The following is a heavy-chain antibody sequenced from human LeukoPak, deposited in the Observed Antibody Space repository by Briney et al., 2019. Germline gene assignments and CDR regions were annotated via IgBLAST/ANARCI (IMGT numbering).Heavy chain of an antibody. D-gene: IGHD3-22*01. J-gene: IGHJ4*02. CDR3: ARTYYYDISGYYHDY. V-gene: IGHV4-4*09. CDR1: GGSISSYY. Sequence: SETLSLTCTVSGGSISSYYWSWIRQPPGKGLEWIGYIYTSGSTNYNPSLKSRVTISVDTSKNQFSLKLSSVTAADTAVYYCARTYYYDISGYYHDYWGLGTLVTVSS. CDR2: IYTSGST.